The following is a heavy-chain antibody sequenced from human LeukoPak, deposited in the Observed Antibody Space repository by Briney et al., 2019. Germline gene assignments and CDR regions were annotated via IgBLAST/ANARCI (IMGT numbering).Heavy chain of an antibody. D-gene: IGHD3-16*01. CDR2: IYYSGST. J-gene: IGHJ3*02. V-gene: IGHV4-59*01. Sequence: SETLSLTCTVSGGSISSYCWSWIRQPPGKGLEWIGYIYYSGSTNYNPSLKSRVTISVDTSKNQFSLKLSSVTAADTAIYYCASHVLYAFDIWGQGTMVIVSS. CDR1: GGSISSYC. CDR3: ASHVLYAFDI.